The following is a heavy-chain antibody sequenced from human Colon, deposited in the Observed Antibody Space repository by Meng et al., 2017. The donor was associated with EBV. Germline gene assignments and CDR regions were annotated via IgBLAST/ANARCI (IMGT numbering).Heavy chain of an antibody. Sequence: VPLALAGRGMVKPSQNLSRTLAISGDSVSSTGAAGNWIRQSPSRGLEWLGRTYYRSKWHNDYAVSVKGRIAINPDTSKNQFFLQLNSVTPEDTAVYYCARDYGTSRPFEYWGQGILVTVSS. J-gene: IGHJ4*02. CDR3: ARDYGTSRPFEY. D-gene: IGHD1/OR15-1a*01. V-gene: IGHV6-1*01. CDR2: TYYRSKWHN. CDR1: GDSVSSTGAA.